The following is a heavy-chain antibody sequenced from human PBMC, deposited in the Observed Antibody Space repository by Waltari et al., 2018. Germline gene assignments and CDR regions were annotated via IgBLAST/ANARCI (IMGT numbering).Heavy chain of an antibody. Sequence: QVQLVESGGGVVQPGRSLRLSCAASGFTFSSYGMHWVRQAPGKGLECVAVIWYDGSNKNYADAVKGRFTISRDNSKNTLYLQMNSLRAEDTAVYYCARDRYSSGWYLLDYWGQGTLVTVSS. J-gene: IGHJ4*02. V-gene: IGHV3-33*01. CDR1: GFTFSSYG. CDR2: IWYDGSNK. CDR3: ARDRYSSGWYLLDY. D-gene: IGHD6-19*01.